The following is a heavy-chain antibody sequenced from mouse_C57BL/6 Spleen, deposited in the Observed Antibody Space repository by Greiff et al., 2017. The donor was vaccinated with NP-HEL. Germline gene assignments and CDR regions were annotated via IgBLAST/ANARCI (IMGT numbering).Heavy chain of an antibody. Sequence: QVQLQQPGAELVKPGASVKMSCKASGYTFTSYWITWVKQRPGQGLEWIGDIYPGSGSTNYNEKFKSKATLTVDTSSSTAYMQLSSLTSEDSAVYYCAHYYYGSSPLFDYWGQGTTLTVSS. D-gene: IGHD1-1*01. V-gene: IGHV1-55*01. CDR1: GYTFTSYW. CDR2: IYPGSGST. CDR3: AHYYYGSSPLFDY. J-gene: IGHJ2*01.